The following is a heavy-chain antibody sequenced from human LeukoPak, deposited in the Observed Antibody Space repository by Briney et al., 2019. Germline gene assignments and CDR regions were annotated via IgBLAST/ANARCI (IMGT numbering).Heavy chain of an antibody. D-gene: IGHD2-15*01. CDR1: GFTFDDYA. V-gene: IGHV3-9*01. CDR2: ISWNSGSI. CDR3: AKDMAAYCSGGSCYGMDV. Sequence: PGGSLRLSCAASGFTFDDYAMHWVRQAPGKGLEWVSGISWNSGSIGYADSVKGRFTISRDNAKNSLYLQMNSLRAEDTALYYSAKDMAAYCSGGSCYGMDVWGQGTTVTVSS. J-gene: IGHJ6*02.